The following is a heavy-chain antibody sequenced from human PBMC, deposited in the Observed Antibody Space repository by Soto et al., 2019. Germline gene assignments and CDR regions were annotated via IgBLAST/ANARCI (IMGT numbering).Heavy chain of an antibody. CDR1: GFTFSSYW. CDR2: IKEDGSDK. D-gene: IGHD7-27*01. V-gene: IGHV3-7*03. CDR3: AKLGGPGFDY. J-gene: IGHJ4*02. Sequence: SLRLSCAASGFTFSSYWMSWVRQAPGKGLEWVANIKEDGSDKYYVDSVRGRFTISRDDARNSLFLQMNSLRADDTAVYYCAKLGGPGFDYWGQGTLVTVS.